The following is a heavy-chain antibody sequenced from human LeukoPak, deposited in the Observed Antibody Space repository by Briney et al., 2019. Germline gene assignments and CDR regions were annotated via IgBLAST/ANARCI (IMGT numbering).Heavy chain of an antibody. CDR2: ISSSGST. Sequence: SETLSLTCTVSGDSISSGDYYWSWIRQPAGKGLEWIGRISSSGSTNYNPSLKSRVTISVDTSKNQFSLKLSSVTAADTAVYYCARERSILDYWGQGTLVTVSS. D-gene: IGHD2-2*01. J-gene: IGHJ4*02. CDR1: GDSISSGDYY. V-gene: IGHV4-61*02. CDR3: ARERSILDY.